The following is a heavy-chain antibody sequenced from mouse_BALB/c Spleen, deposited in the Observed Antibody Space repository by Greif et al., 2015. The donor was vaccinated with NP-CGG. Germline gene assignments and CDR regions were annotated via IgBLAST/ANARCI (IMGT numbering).Heavy chain of an antibody. CDR2: IDPANGNT. Sequence: VQLQQPGAELVKPGASVKLSCTASGFNIKDTYMHWVKQRPEQGLEWIGRIDPANGNTKYDPKFQGKATITADTSSNTAYLQLSSLTSEDTAVYYCARNYGSSSYAMDYWGQGTSVTVSS. CDR3: ARNYGSSSYAMDY. J-gene: IGHJ4*01. D-gene: IGHD1-1*01. CDR1: GFNIKDTY. V-gene: IGHV14-3*02.